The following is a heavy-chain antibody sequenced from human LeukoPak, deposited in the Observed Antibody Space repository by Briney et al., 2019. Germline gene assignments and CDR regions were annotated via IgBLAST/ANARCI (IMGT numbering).Heavy chain of an antibody. CDR1: GYIFSGYY. CDR2: INPYSGDT. V-gene: IGHV1-2*02. Sequence: ASVKVSCKTSGYIFSGYYMHWVGQAPGQGLEWMGWINPYSGDTNYAQKFQGRVTMTNDPYISTAYMELSTLTSDDTAVYYCARASGTNYDFDYWGQGTLLTVSS. CDR3: ARASGTNYDFDY. D-gene: IGHD3-10*01. J-gene: IGHJ4*02.